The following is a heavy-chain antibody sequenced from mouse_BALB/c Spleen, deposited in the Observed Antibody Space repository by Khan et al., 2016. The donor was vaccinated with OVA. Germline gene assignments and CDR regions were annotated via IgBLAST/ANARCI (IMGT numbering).Heavy chain of an antibody. Sequence: EVQLQESGPGLVKPSQSLSLTCNVTGYSITSGYGWNWIRQFPGNKLEWMGYISYSGSTNYNPYLKSRISLTRDTSKNQFFLQLNSVTTEDTATXYSARTSRLNYWGQGTTLTGSS. CDR3: ARTSRLNY. CDR1: GYSITSGYG. V-gene: IGHV3-2*02. J-gene: IGHJ2*01. CDR2: ISYSGST. D-gene: IGHD2-2*01.